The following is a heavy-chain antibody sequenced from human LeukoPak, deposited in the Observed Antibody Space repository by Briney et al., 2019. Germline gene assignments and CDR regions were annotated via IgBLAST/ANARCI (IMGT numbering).Heavy chain of an antibody. CDR3: AKDPITFYYYGMDV. CDR2: ISWEGGST. Sequence: GGSLRLSCAASGFTFDDYVMHWVRQVPGKGLEWVSLISWEGGSTFYADSVRGRFTISRDNSKNTLYLQMNSPRAEDTAVYYCAKDPITFYYYGMDVWGQGTTVTVSS. D-gene: IGHD2/OR15-2a*01. CDR1: GFTFDDYV. V-gene: IGHV3-43D*03. J-gene: IGHJ6*02.